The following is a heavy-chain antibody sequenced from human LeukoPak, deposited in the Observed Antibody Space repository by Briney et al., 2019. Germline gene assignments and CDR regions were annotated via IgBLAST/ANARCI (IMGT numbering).Heavy chain of an antibody. D-gene: IGHD3-16*02. CDR3: AKDRALRLGELSLFDY. CDR1: GFTFSSYG. V-gene: IGHV3-30*18. CDR2: ISYDGSNK. Sequence: PGGSLRLSCAASGFTFSSYGMHWVRQAPGKGLEWVAVISYDGSNKYYADSVKGRFTISRDNSKNTLYLQMNSLRAEDTAVYYCAKDRALRLGELSLFDYWGQGTLVTVSS. J-gene: IGHJ4*02.